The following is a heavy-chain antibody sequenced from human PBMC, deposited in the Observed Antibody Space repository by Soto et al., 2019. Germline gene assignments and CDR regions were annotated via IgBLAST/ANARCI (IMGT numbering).Heavy chain of an antibody. V-gene: IGHV3-23*01. J-gene: IGHJ4*02. CDR1: GFTFSSYA. Sequence: PGGSLRLSCAASGFTFSSYAMSWVRQAPGKGLEWVSAISGSGGSTYYADSVKGRFTISRDNSKNTLYLQMNSLRAEDTAVYYCAKDRSLIVVVPAALLDYWGQGTLVTVS. CDR3: AKDRSLIVVVPAALLDY. CDR2: ISGSGGST. D-gene: IGHD2-2*01.